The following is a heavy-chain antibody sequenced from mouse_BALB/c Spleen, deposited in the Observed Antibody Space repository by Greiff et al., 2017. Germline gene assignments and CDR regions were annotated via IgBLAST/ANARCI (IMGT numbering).Heavy chain of an antibody. CDR2: ISSGSSSI. CDR1: GFTFSSFG. D-gene: IGHD2-14*01. CDR3: ERWGRYDDYAMDY. Sequence: EVKGVESGGGLVQPGGSRKLSCAASGFTFSSFGMHWVRQAPEKGLEWVAYISSGSSSIYYPDTVTGRFTISRDNPKNTLFLQMTSLRSEDTAMYYRERWGRYDDYAMDYWGQGTSVTVSS. J-gene: IGHJ4*01. V-gene: IGHV5-17*02.